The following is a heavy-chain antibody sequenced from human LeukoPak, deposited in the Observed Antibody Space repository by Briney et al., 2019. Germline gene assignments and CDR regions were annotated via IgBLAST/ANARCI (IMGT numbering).Heavy chain of an antibody. CDR2: LWADGTRP. V-gene: IGHV3-33*08. Sequence: GSLRLSCTASGFSLSHYGMHWVRQAPGKGLELVALLWADGTRPSYADSVKGRFTISRDISRNTLYLQMNGLRAEDTALYYCARDADTTALYWYFDLWGRGTLVTVSS. D-gene: IGHD1-26*01. J-gene: IGHJ2*01. CDR3: ARDADTTALYWYFDL. CDR1: GFSLSHYG.